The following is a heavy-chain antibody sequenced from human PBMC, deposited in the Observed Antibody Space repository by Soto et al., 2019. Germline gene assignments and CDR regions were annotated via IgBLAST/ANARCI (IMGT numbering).Heavy chain of an antibody. J-gene: IGHJ3*02. D-gene: IGHD4-17*01. Sequence: GGSLRLSCTASGFTFSTYAMSWVRQAPGKGLEWVSAISASGGETYYADSLRGRFTISRDNSINTLYLQMNSLRTEDTAVYYCAHPRGYGVFDAYDIWGQGALVTVSS. CDR1: GFTFSTYA. CDR2: ISASGGET. CDR3: AHPRGYGVFDAYDI. V-gene: IGHV3-23*01.